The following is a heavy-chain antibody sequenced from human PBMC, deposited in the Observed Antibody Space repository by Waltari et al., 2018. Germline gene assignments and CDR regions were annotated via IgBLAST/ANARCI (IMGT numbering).Heavy chain of an antibody. Sequence: EVQLEQSGAEVKKPGESLKISCKGSGYSFTSYWIAWVRQKPGKGLEWMGIIYPDDSDTRYSPSVQGKVNISVDKSINTAYLQWTSLKASDTAIYYCAKHPKYFNGGHWFDPWGQGTLVTVS. CDR2: IYPDDSDT. D-gene: IGHD3-10*01. CDR3: AKHPKYFNGGHWFDP. CDR1: GYSFTSYW. V-gene: IGHV5-51*01. J-gene: IGHJ5*02.